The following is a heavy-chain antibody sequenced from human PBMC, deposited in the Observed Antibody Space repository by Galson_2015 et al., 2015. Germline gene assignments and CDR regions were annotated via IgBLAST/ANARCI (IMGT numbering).Heavy chain of an antibody. CDR2: INSDGSST. D-gene: IGHD6-13*01. CDR1: GFTFSSYA. Sequence: SLRLSCAASGFTFSSYAMSWVRQAPGKGLVWVSRINSDGSSTSYADSVKGRFTISRDNAQNTLYLQMNSLRAEDTAVYHCASSGEQLGLFDYWGQGTLVTVSS. CDR3: ASSGEQLGLFDY. J-gene: IGHJ4*02. V-gene: IGHV3-74*01.